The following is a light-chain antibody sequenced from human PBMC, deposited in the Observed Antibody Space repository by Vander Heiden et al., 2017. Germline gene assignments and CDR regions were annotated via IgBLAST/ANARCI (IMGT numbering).Light chain of an antibody. J-gene: IGLJ2*01. CDR3: CSYTSSSTPFI. CDR2: EGT. V-gene: IGLV2-14*01. CDR1: SRDVGSHNF. Sequence: PLTQPASASGSLGQSITISCTGSSRDVGSHNFVPCYHQHPADAPKVMIFEGTNRPSGVSTRFSGSKSGNTASLTISGLQAEDEADYYCCSYTSSSTPFIFGGGTRLTVL.